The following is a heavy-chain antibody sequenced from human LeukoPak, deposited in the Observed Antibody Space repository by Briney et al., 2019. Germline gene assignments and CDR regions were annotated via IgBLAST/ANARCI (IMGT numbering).Heavy chain of an antibody. CDR2: ISGSGGST. CDR1: GFTFSSYA. Sequence: GRSLRLSCAASGFTFSSYAMSWVRQAAGKVLEWVSSISGSGGSTYYADSVKGRFTISRDNSKNTLYLQMNSLRAEDTAVYYCARKIGFSSSWYYGRHYFDYWGQGTLVTVSS. D-gene: IGHD6-13*01. V-gene: IGHV3-23*01. CDR3: ARKIGFSSSWYYGRHYFDY. J-gene: IGHJ4*02.